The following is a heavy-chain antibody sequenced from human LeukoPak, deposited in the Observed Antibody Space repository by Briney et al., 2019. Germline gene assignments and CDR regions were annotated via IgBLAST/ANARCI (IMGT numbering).Heavy chain of an antibody. CDR2: ISPFNGDA. Sequence: ASVKVSCKASGYPFTSYGVNWVRQAPGQGLEWLGYISPFNGDADYAQKIQDRVTMTTDTSTTTAYLELRGLRSDDTAVYYCARGSGTEYDSSGYYLQWGQGTLVTVSS. D-gene: IGHD3-22*01. J-gene: IGHJ1*01. V-gene: IGHV1-18*01. CDR3: ARGSGTEYDSSGYYLQ. CDR1: GYPFTSYG.